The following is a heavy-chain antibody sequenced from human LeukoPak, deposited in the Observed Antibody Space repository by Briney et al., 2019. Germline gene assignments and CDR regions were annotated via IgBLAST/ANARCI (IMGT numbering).Heavy chain of an antibody. D-gene: IGHD2-15*01. CDR1: GFTFSTAW. V-gene: IGHV3-15*01. J-gene: IGHJ4*02. CDR3: TTEIVVVVAATPEASMFDY. Sequence: PGGSLRLSCAASGFTFSTAWMSLVRQAPGKGLEWVGRIKSKTDGGTTDYAAPVKGRFTISRDDSKNTLYLQMNSLKTEDTAVYYCTTEIVVVVAATPEASMFDYWGQGTLVTVSS. CDR2: IKSKTDGGTT.